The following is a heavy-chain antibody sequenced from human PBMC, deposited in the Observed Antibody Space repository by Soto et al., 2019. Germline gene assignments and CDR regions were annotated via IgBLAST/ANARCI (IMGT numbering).Heavy chain of an antibody. CDR2: IYYSGTT. CDR1: GDSISTYY. J-gene: IGHJ4*02. Sequence: QVQLQESGPGLVKPSETLSLTCTVSGDSISTYYWSWIRQPPGKGLEWIGYIYYSGTTSYNPSLKSRVTTSLDTSKNQFSLKLSSVTAADMAVYYCARENRAYCGGDCYSYFFDYWGPGTLVAVSS. V-gene: IGHV4-59*01. D-gene: IGHD2-21*02. CDR3: ARENRAYCGGDCYSYFFDY.